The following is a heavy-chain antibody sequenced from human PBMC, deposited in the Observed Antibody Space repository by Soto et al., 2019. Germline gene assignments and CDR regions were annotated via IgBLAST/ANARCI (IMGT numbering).Heavy chain of an antibody. CDR2: INSDGSST. V-gene: IGHV3-74*01. Sequence: GGSLRLSCAASGFTFSSCWMHWVRQAPGKGLVWVSRINSDGSSTSYADSVKGRFTISRDNAKNTLYLQMNSLRAEDTAVYYCARGLVVIRLGYGMDVWGQGTTVTVSS. J-gene: IGHJ6*02. CDR1: GFTFSSCW. CDR3: ARGLVVIRLGYGMDV. D-gene: IGHD3-22*01.